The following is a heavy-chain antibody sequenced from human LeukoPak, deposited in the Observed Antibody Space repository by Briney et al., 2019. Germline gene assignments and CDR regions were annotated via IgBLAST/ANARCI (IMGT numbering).Heavy chain of an antibody. J-gene: IGHJ4*02. V-gene: IGHV4-61*02. D-gene: IGHD3-10*01. CDR1: GDSITSGGSY. CDR3: AREYGH. Sequence: SETLSLTCSVSGDSITSGGSYWTWIRQPAGKGLEWIGLIYTSGSTKYNPSLKSRITISLDTSKNQFSLQLSSVTAADTAVYYCAREYGHWGQGTLVTVSS. CDR2: IYTSGST.